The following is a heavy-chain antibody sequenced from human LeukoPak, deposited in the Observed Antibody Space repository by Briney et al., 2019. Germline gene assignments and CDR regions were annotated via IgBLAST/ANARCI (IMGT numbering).Heavy chain of an antibody. D-gene: IGHD2-8*01. Sequence: SETLSLTCTVSGDSLRSSSHYWGWIRQPPGEGLEWIGSVYNSVATYSKSSLKSRITMSVDTSKNQFSLKLSSVTAADTAVYYCARDLMRRGGWFDPWGQGTLVTVSS. V-gene: IGHV4-39*02. CDR1: GDSLRSSSHY. CDR2: VYNSVAT. J-gene: IGHJ5*02. CDR3: ARDLMRRGGWFDP.